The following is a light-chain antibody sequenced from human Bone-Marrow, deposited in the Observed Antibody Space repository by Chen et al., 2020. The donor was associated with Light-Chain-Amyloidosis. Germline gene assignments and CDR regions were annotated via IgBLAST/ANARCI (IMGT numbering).Light chain of an antibody. CDR1: SSNIGAGFD. Sequence: QSVLTQPPSVSGAPGQRVTISCPGSSSNIGAGFDVHWYQRLPGTAPILLIYANNNRPSGVPDRFSGSKSGSSASLAITGLQAEDVADYYCQSYANGLSGSRVFGGGTKLTVL. V-gene: IGLV1-40*01. CDR2: ANN. CDR3: QSYANGLSGSRV. J-gene: IGLJ2*01.